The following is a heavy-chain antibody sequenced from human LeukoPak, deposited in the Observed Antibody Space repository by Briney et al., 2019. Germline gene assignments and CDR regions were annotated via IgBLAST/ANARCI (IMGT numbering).Heavy chain of an antibody. Sequence: GASVKVSCKASGYTFTDYYLHWVRQAPGQGLEWMGWINPNSGDTHYAQKFQGRVTMTRDTSISTAYMELSRLRSDDTAVYYCALLTGGYDRAHYYYYMDVWGKGTTVTVSS. D-gene: IGHD5-12*01. J-gene: IGHJ6*03. V-gene: IGHV1-2*02. CDR2: INPNSGDT. CDR1: GYTFTDYY. CDR3: ALLTGGYDRAHYYYYMDV.